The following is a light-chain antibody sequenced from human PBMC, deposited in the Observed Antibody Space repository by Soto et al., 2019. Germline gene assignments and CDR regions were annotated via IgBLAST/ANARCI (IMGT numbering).Light chain of an antibody. Sequence: EIVLTQSPGTLSLSPGERATLSCRASQSVSSTYLAWYQHKPGQAPRLLVYDVSTRATGIPDRFSGSGSGTAFTLTISRLEHEDFAVYYCQQYITSPPGLTFGGGTKVEIK. V-gene: IGKV3-20*01. CDR1: QSVSSTY. J-gene: IGKJ4*01. CDR2: DVS. CDR3: QQYITSPPGLT.